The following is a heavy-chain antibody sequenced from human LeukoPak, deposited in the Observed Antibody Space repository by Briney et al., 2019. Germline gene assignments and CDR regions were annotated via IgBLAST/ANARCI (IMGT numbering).Heavy chain of an antibody. J-gene: IGHJ5*02. D-gene: IGHD3-9*01. V-gene: IGHV1-2*02. Sequence: GASVKVSCKASGYTFTGYYMRWVRQAPGQGLEWMGWINPNSGGTNYAQKFQGRVTMTRDTSISTAYMELSRLRSDDTAVYYCASPGVLTGYPLASWGQGTLVTVSS. CDR1: GYTFTGYY. CDR3: ASPGVLTGYPLAS. CDR2: INPNSGGT.